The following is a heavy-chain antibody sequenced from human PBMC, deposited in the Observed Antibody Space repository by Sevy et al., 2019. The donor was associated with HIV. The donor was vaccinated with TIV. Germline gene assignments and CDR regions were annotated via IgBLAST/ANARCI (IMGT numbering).Heavy chain of an antibody. CDR2: ISSSSTTI. CDR3: ARGYTGYDVGPLDY. Sequence: GGSLRLSCAASGFTFSSYSMNCVRQAPGKGLEWVSYISSSSTTIYYADSVKGRFTISRDNAKNSLYLQMNSLRDEDTAVYYCARGYTGYDVGPLDYWGQGTLVTVSS. J-gene: IGHJ4*02. V-gene: IGHV3-48*02. CDR1: GFTFSSYS. D-gene: IGHD5-12*01.